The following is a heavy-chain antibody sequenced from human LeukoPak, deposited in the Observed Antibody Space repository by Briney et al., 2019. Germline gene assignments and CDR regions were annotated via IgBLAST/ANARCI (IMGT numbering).Heavy chain of an antibody. D-gene: IGHD6-13*01. V-gene: IGHV3-53*01. CDR2: IFNGGST. CDR3: ARDLPVAAADF. CDR1: GFAVSSNH. J-gene: IGHJ4*02. Sequence: GGSLRLSCAASGFAVSSNHMNWVRQAPGKGLEWVSVIFNGGSTYYADSVKGRFTISRDNSKNTLYLQMNSLRAEDTALYYCARDLPVAAADFWGQGTLVTVSS.